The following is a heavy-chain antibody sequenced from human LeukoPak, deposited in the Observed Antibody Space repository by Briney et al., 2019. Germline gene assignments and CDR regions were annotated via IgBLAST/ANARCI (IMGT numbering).Heavy chain of an antibody. CDR3: AILPASAATVDY. D-gene: IGHD2-15*01. Sequence: GSLRLSCAASGFTFSSYAMSWVRQAPGKGLEWVSAISGSGGSTYYADSVKGRFTISRDNSKNTLYLQMNSLRAEDTAVYYCAILPASAATVDYWGQGTLVTVSS. CDR2: ISGSGGST. V-gene: IGHV3-23*01. J-gene: IGHJ4*02. CDR1: GFTFSSYA.